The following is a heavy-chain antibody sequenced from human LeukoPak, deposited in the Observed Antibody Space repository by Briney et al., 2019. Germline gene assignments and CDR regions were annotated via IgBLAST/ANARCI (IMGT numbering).Heavy chain of an antibody. CDR1: GCTFTSYG. CDR3: ARDAGFYCSSTSCYEIDY. D-gene: IGHD2-2*01. J-gene: IGHJ4*02. CDR2: ISAYNGNT. V-gene: IGHV1-18*01. Sequence: ASVKVSCKASGCTFTSYGISWVRQAPGQGLEWMGWISAYNGNTNYAQKLQGRVTMTTDTSTSTAYMELRSLRSDDTAVYYCARDAGFYCSSTSCYEIDYWGQGTLVAVSS.